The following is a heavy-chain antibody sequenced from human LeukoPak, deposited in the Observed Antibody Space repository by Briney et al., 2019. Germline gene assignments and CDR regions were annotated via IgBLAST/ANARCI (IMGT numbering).Heavy chain of an antibody. Sequence: GASVKVSCNSSGYTYTSYVISGVRQAPGQGLEWMGWICAYNGNTNYAQKLQGRVTMTTDTSTITAYMELRSQRYDDTAVYYCARDLKVRWELLSALNYWGQGTLVTVSS. CDR1: GYTYTSYV. D-gene: IGHD1-26*01. CDR3: ARDLKVRWELLSALNY. CDR2: ICAYNGNT. V-gene: IGHV1-18*01. J-gene: IGHJ4*02.